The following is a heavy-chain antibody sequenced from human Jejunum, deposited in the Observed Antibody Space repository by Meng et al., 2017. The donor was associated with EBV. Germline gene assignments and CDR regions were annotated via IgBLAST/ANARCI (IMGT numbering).Heavy chain of an antibody. CDR3: AGLRYSGYDRAFDY. Sequence: LGPGAVDLCVTLSLTATVSGRSVNSGYVSWSWSRQPPGKGLEWIGYIYYSGSTNYIPSLKSRVTISLDTSKNQFSLKLSSVTAADTAVYYCAGLRYSGYDRAFDYWGQGALVTVFS. D-gene: IGHD5-12*01. V-gene: IGHV4-61*01. J-gene: IGHJ4*02. CDR1: GRSVNSGYVS. CDR2: IYYSGST.